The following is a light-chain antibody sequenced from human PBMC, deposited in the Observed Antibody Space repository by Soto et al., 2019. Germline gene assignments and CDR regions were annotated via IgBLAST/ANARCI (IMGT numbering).Light chain of an antibody. CDR3: QQHGGSPYT. J-gene: IGKJ2*01. V-gene: IGKV3-20*01. CDR2: GAS. CDR1: QSVSSSY. Sequence: EIVLTQSPGTLSLSPGERVILSCRASQSVSSSYVAWYQQKPGQAPRLLINGASSRSTGIPDRFSGSGSGTDFTLTISRLQPEDFAVYYCQQHGGSPYTFGQGTKLEIK.